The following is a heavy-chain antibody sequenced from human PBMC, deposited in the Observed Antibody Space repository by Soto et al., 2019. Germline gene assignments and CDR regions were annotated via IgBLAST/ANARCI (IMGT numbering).Heavy chain of an antibody. CDR2: IYWDDDE. CDR3: THKGGRGAGMDV. Sequence: QITVKESGPTLVKPTQTLTLTCTFSGFSLSNSGVGVAWIRQPPGKALEWLALIYWDDDERYRPSLRSRLTIXKXXSKNQVVLTMTTVDPVDTATYFCTHKGGRGAGMDVWGQGTTVTVSS. J-gene: IGHJ6*02. D-gene: IGHD2-15*01. V-gene: IGHV2-5*02. CDR1: GFSLSNSGVG.